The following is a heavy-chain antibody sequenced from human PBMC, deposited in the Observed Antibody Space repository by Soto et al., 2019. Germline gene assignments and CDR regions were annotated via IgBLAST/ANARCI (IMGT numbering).Heavy chain of an antibody. V-gene: IGHV1-58*02. CDR1: GFTFTSSA. Sequence: QMQLVQSGPEVKKPGTSVKVSCKASGFTFTSSAMPWVRQARGQRREWIGWIGVGSGNTNYAQKFQERVTITRDMSTSSAYMELSSLSSEDTAVYYCAADYSSGSYRYYSCGRGVWGQGTTVTVSS. J-gene: IGHJ6*02. D-gene: IGHD3-10*01. CDR3: AADYSSGSYRYYSCGRGV. CDR2: IGVGSGNT.